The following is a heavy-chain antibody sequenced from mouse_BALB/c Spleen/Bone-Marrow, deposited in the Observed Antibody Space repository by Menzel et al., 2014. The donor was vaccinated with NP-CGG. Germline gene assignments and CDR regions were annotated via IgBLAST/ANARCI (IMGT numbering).Heavy chain of an antibody. CDR1: GYTFTIYW. Sequence: QVQLQQSGADLAKPGASVKLSCTASGYTFTIYWMPWVNQRPGQGLEWIGSIDPSTGYTVYNQRFKDKATLTADKSSSTAYMQLSSRTSEDSAVYYCARSGAVEDPALAYWGQGTLVTVSA. CDR3: ARSGAVEDPALAY. J-gene: IGHJ3*01. CDR2: IDPSTGYT. D-gene: IGHD1-1*01. V-gene: IGHV1-7*01.